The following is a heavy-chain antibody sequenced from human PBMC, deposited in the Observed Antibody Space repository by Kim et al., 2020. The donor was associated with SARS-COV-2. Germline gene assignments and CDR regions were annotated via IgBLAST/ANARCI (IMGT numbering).Heavy chain of an antibody. J-gene: IGHJ4*02. D-gene: IGHD2-15*01. Sequence: GGSLRLSCAASGFTFGSYWMSWVRQAPGKGLEWVANIKQDGSEKCYVDSVKGRFTVSRDNAKNSLYLQMNSLRAEDTAVYYCARDKVVGATLLDYWGQGTLVTVSS. V-gene: IGHV3-7*01. CDR2: IKQDGSEK. CDR3: ARDKVVGATLLDY. CDR1: GFTFGSYW.